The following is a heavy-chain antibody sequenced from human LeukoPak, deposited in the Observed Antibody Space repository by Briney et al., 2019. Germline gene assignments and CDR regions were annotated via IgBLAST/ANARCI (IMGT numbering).Heavy chain of an antibody. D-gene: IGHD3-22*01. CDR2: ISGSGGST. V-gene: IGHV3-23*01. Sequence: GGSLRLSCAASELTFSSYAMNWVRQAPGKGLEWVSGISGSGGSTYYADSVKGRFTISRDNSKNTLYLQMNSLRAENTAVYYCARDRHRYSYDTGGYPPYWGQGTLVTVSS. J-gene: IGHJ4*02. CDR3: ARDRHRYSYDTGGYPPY. CDR1: ELTFSSYA.